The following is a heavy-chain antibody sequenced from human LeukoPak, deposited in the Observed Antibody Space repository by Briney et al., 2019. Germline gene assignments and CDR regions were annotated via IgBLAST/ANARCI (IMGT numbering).Heavy chain of an antibody. Sequence: GASVKVSCKASGYTFTSYAMHWVRQAPGQRLEWMGWINAGNGNTKYSQKFQGRVTITRDTSASTAYMELSSLRSEDTAVYYCARVGGTTVTTEAYYFDYWGQGTLGTVSS. J-gene: IGHJ4*02. V-gene: IGHV1-3*01. CDR1: GYTFTSYA. D-gene: IGHD4-17*01. CDR3: ARVGGTTVTTEAYYFDY. CDR2: INAGNGNT.